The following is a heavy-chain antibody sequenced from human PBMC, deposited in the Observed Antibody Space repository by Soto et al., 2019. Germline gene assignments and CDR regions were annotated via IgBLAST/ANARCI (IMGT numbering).Heavy chain of an antibody. CDR3: ATTSSLSYTSSGCYYFDY. V-gene: IGHV1-69*13. CDR2: IIPIFGTA. CDR1: GGTFSSYA. D-gene: IGHD6-19*01. Sequence: SVKVSCKASGGTFSSYAISWERQAPGQGLEWMGGIIPIFGTANYAQKFQVRVTITADESTSTAYMELSSLRSEDTAVYYCATTSSLSYTSSGCYYFDYWGQGTLVTVSS. J-gene: IGHJ4*02.